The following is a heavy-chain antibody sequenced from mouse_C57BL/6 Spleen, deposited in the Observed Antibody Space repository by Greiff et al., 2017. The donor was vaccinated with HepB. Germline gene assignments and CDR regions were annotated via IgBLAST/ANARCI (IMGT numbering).Heavy chain of an antibody. Sequence: VQLQQSGPELVKPGASVKLSCKASGYTFTSYDINWVKQRPGQGLEWIGWIYPRDGSTKYNEKFKGKATLTVDTSSSTAYMELHSLTSEDSAVYFCARSPLFITTVVATGKDYWGQGTTLTVSS. D-gene: IGHD1-1*01. CDR2: IYPRDGST. J-gene: IGHJ2*01. V-gene: IGHV1-85*01. CDR3: ARSPLFITTVVATGKDY. CDR1: GYTFTSYD.